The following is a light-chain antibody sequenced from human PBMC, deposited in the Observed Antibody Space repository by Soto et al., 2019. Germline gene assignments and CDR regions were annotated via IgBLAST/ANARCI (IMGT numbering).Light chain of an antibody. CDR2: RND. CDR1: SSNIGSNY. V-gene: IGLV1-47*01. CDR3: AAWDDSLSAVV. Sequence: QSVLTQPPSASGTPGQRVTISCSGSSSNIGSNYVYWYQQLPGSAPKLLIYRNDQRPSGVPDRFPASKSGTAASLAISGLRSEDEADYHCAAWDDSLSAVVFGGGTKLTVL. J-gene: IGLJ2*01.